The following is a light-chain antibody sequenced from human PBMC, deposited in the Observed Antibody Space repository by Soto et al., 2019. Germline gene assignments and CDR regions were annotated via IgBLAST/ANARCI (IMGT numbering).Light chain of an antibody. CDR3: QQYGTSPIT. CDR1: QTVSSY. Sequence: ENVLTQSPGTLSLSPGERATLSCRASQTVSSYLTWYQQRPGQAPRLLISGASRRATGIPDRFSGSGSGTDFILTISRLEPEDFALYYCQQYGTSPITFGQGTRLEIK. J-gene: IGKJ5*01. CDR2: GAS. V-gene: IGKV3-20*01.